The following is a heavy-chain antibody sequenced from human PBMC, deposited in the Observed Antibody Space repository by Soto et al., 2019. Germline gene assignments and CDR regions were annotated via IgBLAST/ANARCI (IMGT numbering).Heavy chain of an antibody. CDR3: ARALEYYDILTGPYYFDY. J-gene: IGHJ4*02. V-gene: IGHV1-69*01. D-gene: IGHD3-9*01. CDR2: IIPIFGTA. Sequence: QVQLVQSGAEVKKPGSSVKVSCKASGGTFSSYAISWVRQAPGQGLEWMGGIIPIFGTANYAQKFQGRVTTTADESTSTAYMELSSLRSEDTAVYYCARALEYYDILTGPYYFDYWGQGTLVTVSS. CDR1: GGTFSSYA.